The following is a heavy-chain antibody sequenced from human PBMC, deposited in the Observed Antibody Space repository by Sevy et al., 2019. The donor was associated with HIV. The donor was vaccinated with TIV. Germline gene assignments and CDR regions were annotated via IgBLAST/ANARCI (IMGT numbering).Heavy chain of an antibody. J-gene: IGHJ4*02. CDR3: ARDGYDGSGYQRGLFDF. CDR1: GYIFTSYG. V-gene: IGHV1-18*01. CDR2: INGHNGNT. Sequence: ASVKVSCKASGYIFTSYGISWVRQAPRQGLERMGWINGHNGNTNYVQNLQGRVTMTTDTSTNTAYMELRSLRSDDTAVYYCARDGYDGSGYQRGLFDFWGQGTLVTVSS. D-gene: IGHD3-22*01.